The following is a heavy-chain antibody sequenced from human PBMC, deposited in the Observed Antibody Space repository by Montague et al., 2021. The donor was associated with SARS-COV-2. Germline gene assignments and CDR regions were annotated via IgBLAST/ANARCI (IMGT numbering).Heavy chain of an antibody. J-gene: IGHJ6*02. Sequence: SLRLSGAASGFTFSRYAMSLVRQAPGKGLEWVSEPSGSFGSPNYSDSCXVLFTISRDNSKNTLYLQLNNLRAEATALSYCAREYSAPRWFGEYNRYGMDVWGQGTTVTASS. CDR1: GFTFSRYA. D-gene: IGHD3-10*01. V-gene: IGHV3-23*01. CDR2: PSGSFGSP. CDR3: AREYSAPRWFGEYNRYGMDV.